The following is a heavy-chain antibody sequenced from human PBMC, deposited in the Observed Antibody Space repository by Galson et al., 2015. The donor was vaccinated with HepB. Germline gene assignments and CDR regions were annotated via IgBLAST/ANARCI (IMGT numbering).Heavy chain of an antibody. J-gene: IGHJ6*02. CDR3: AAEDFSNGYNYKYGMNV. V-gene: IGHV1-58*02. Sequence: SVKVSCKASGFTFSNSAMQWVRQARGQRLEWIGWIVVGGGNTYYAQKFQERVTITRDMSTSTVYMELSSLRPEDTAVYYCAAEDFSNGYNYKYGMNVWGQGTTVTVSS. CDR1: GFTFSNSA. D-gene: IGHD4-11*01. CDR2: IVVGGGNT.